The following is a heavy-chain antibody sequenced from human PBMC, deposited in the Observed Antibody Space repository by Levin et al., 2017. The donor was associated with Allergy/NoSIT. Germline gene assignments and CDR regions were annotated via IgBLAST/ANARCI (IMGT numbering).Heavy chain of an antibody. J-gene: IGHJ4*02. CDR3: LRDRPEGGY. D-gene: IGHD3-16*01. CDR2: INSDGSST. V-gene: IGHV3-74*01. Sequence: QTGGSLRLSCAASGFTFSSYWMNWVRQAPGKGLVWVSRINSDGSSTAYAGSVKGRFIISRDNAKNTLYLQMNSLRAEDTAVYYCLRDRPEGGYWGQGTLVTVSS. CDR1: GFTFSSYW.